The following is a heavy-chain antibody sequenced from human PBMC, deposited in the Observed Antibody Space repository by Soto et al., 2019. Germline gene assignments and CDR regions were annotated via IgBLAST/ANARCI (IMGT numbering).Heavy chain of an antibody. V-gene: IGHV4-4*02. CDR3: ARDWGEPGIAAAGPQRVYCMDV. J-gene: IGHJ6*02. CDR2: IYHSGST. CDR1: GGSISSSNW. Sequence: QVQLQESGPGLVKPSGTLSLTCAVSGGSISSSNWWSWVRQPPGKGLEWIGEIYHSGSTNYNPSLKRRVTISVDKSKNQFSLKLSSVTAADTAVYYCARDWGEPGIAAAGPQRVYCMDVWGQGTTVTVSS. D-gene: IGHD6-13*01.